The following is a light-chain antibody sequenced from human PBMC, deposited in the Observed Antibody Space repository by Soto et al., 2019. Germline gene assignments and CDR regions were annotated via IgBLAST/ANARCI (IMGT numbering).Light chain of an antibody. CDR2: EVT. Sequence: LTQPPSASGSPGQSVTISCTGTSSDVGGYNYVSWYQQHPGKAPKLMIYEVTKRPSGVPDRFSGSKSGNTASLTVSGLQTEDEADYYCTSYAGRDNYVFGTGTKVTVL. V-gene: IGLV2-8*01. J-gene: IGLJ1*01. CDR1: SSDVGGYNY. CDR3: TSYAGRDNYV.